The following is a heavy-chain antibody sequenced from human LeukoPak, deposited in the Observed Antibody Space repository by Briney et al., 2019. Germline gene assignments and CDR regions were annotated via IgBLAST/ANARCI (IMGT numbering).Heavy chain of an antibody. CDR1: GGTFSSYA. D-gene: IGHD5-18*01. CDR3: LWIQPWLKEDAFDI. J-gene: IGHJ3*02. Sequence: ASVKVSCKASGGTFSSYAISWVRQAPGQGLEWMGGIIPIFGTANYAQKFQGRVTITADESTSTAYMELSSLRSEDTAVYYCLWIQPWLKEDAFDIWGQGTMVTVSS. CDR2: IIPIFGTA. V-gene: IGHV1-69*01.